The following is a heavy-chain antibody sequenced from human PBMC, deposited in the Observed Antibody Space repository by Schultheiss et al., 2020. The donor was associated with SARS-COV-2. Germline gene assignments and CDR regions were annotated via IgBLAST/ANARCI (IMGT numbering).Heavy chain of an antibody. D-gene: IGHD1-26*01. CDR1: GFTVSSNY. CDR2: IYSGGNT. CDR3: ARGEAPLDP. V-gene: IGHV3-53*01. J-gene: IGHJ5*02. Sequence: GESLKISCAASGFTVSSNYMSWVRQAPGKGLEWVSVIYSGGNTYYADSVKGRFTISRDNAKNSLYLQMNSLRDEDTAVYYCARGEAPLDPWGQGTLVTVSS.